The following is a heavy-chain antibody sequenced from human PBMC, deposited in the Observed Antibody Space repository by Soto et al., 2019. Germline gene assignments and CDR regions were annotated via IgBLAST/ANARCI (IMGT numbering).Heavy chain of an antibody. CDR2: INSDGSST. D-gene: IGHD6-19*01. J-gene: IGHJ6*02. CDR3: ARELGSSGWQYYYYYYGMDV. CDR1: GFTFSSYW. V-gene: IGHV3-74*01. Sequence: GGSLRLSCAASGFTFSSYWMHWVRQAPGKGLVWVSRINSDGSSTSYADSVKGRFTISRDNAKNTLYLQMNSLRAEDTAVYYCARELGSSGWQYYYYYYGMDVWGQGTTVTVSS.